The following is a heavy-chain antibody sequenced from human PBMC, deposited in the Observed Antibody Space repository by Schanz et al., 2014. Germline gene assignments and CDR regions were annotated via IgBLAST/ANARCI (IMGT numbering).Heavy chain of an antibody. V-gene: IGHV3-23*04. D-gene: IGHD1-26*01. CDR3: ARGGSGSHYRLDY. CDR1: GFSFTTYA. CDR2: INSVGSNT. J-gene: IGHJ4*02. Sequence: EVELVESGGGLVQPGGSLRLSCAASGFSFTTYAMSWVRQAPGKGLEWVARINSVGSNTDYADSVTGRFTISRDNSKNTLFLQMNSLRAEDTGLYFCARGGSGSHYRLDYWGQGTLVTVSS.